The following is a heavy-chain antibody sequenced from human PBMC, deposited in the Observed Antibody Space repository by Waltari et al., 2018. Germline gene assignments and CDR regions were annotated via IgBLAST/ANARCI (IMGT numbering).Heavy chain of an antibody. J-gene: IGHJ3*02. CDR1: GGSISSYY. CDR3: AGDRAIAAVDAFDI. Sequence: QVQLQESGPGLVKPSETLSLTCTVSGGSISSYYWSWIRQPAGKGLEWIGRIYTSGSTNYNPSLKRRVTMSVDTSKNQFSLKLSSVTAADTAVYYCAGDRAIAAVDAFDIWGQGTMVTVSS. CDR2: IYTSGST. D-gene: IGHD6-13*01. V-gene: IGHV4-4*07.